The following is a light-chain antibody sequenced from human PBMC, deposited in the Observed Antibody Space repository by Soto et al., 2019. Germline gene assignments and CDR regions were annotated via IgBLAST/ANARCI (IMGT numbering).Light chain of an antibody. CDR3: SSYAGSNNV. V-gene: IGLV2-8*01. CDR2: EVS. J-gene: IGLJ1*01. CDR1: SSDVGGYNY. Sequence: QSVLTQPPSASGSPGQSVTISCTGTSSDVGGYNYVSWYQQHPGKVPKLMIYEVSKRPSGVPDRFSGSKSDNTASLTVSGLQAEDEADYYCSSYAGSNNVFGTGTKLTVL.